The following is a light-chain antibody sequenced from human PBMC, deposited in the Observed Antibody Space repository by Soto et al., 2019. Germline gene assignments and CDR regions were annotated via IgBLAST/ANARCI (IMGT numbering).Light chain of an antibody. CDR3: LLSYNGPYV. V-gene: IGLV7-46*01. Sequence: QAVLTQDPSLTLSPGGTVTLTCVSSTGAVTNGHYPYWFQQKPGQAPRTLIYDTTNRHSWTPARFSGSLLGGKAALTLSGAQPEDEAEYYCLLSYNGPYVFGTGTKVTVL. CDR2: DTT. J-gene: IGLJ1*01. CDR1: TGAVTNGHY.